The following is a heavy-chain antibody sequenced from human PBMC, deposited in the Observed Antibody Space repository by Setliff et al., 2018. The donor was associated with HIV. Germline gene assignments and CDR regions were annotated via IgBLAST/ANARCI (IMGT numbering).Heavy chain of an antibody. CDR2: IYYSGST. CDR1: GGSISSGPYF. Sequence: PSETLSLTCNVSGGSISSGPYFWSWIRQPAGKGLEWIGRIYYSGSTNYNPSLKSRVTISVDTSKNHFSLKLRSVTAADTAVYYCAQLGMVDDFDYWGQGTLVTVSS. V-gene: IGHV4-61*10. CDR3: AQLGMVDDFDY. J-gene: IGHJ4*02. D-gene: IGHD1-1*01.